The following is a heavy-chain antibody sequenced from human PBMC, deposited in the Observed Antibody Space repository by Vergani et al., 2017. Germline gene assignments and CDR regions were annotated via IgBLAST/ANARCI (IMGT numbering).Heavy chain of an antibody. CDR3: ARENYDRSHYYYGMDV. CDR2: ISSNGGST. V-gene: IGHV3-64*04. J-gene: IGHJ6*02. Sequence: QVQLVESGGGLVQPGGSLRLSCAASGFTFSSYAMHWVRQAPGKGLEYVSAISSNGGSTYYADSVKGRFTISRDNAKNSLYLQMNSLRAEDTAVYYCARENYDRSHYYYGMDVWGQGTTVTVSS. D-gene: IGHD3-22*01. CDR1: GFTFSSYA.